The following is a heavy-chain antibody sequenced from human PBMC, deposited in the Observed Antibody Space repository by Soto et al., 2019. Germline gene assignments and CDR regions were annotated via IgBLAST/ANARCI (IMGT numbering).Heavy chain of an antibody. J-gene: IGHJ6*02. D-gene: IGHD4-17*01. CDR1: GFSLTNGRMG. CDR3: ARMDGDYNYYGLDV. Sequence: QVTLKESGPVLVKPTETLTLTCSVSGFSLTNGRMGVSWIRQPPGKALEWLAHFFSDAERSYSTSMQSRLNMYKDSSGSKMVLTMTNMAPADTATYFCARMDGDYNYYGLDVWGHGIAVTVSS. CDR2: FFSDAER. V-gene: IGHV2-26*01.